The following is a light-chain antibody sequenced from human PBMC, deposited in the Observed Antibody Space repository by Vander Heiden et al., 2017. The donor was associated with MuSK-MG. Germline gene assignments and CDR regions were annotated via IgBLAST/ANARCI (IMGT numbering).Light chain of an antibody. V-gene: IGLV1-44*01. CDR2: SNT. J-gene: IGLJ3*02. Sequence: QSVLTQPPSASGTPGQRVTISCSGSSANIGSHTFNWYQQHPGSPPKLLIYSNTQRPSGVPDRFSGSKSVTSATLAISGLQSEDEADYYCAAWDDSGNALVFGGGTKLTVL. CDR1: SANIGSHT. CDR3: AAWDDSGNALV.